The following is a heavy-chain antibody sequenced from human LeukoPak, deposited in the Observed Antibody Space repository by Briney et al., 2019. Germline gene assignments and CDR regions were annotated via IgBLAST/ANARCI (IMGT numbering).Heavy chain of an antibody. CDR1: GFTFSSYA. CDR2: FSGSGGGT. V-gene: IGHV3-23*01. J-gene: IGHJ4*02. CDR3: ARSGYNRFDY. D-gene: IGHD5-24*01. Sequence: GGSLRLSCAASGFTFSSYAMSWVRQAPGKGLEWVSAFSGSGGGTYYAASVKGRFTISRDNSKNTLYLQMSTLRAEDTAVYYCARSGYNRFDYWGQGTLVTVSS.